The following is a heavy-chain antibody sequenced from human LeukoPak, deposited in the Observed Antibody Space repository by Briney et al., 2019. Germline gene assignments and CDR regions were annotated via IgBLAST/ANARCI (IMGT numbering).Heavy chain of an antibody. Sequence: GGSLRLSCAASGFTFSSYWMSWVRQAPGEGLEWVANIKQDGSEKYYVDSVKGRFTISRDNAKNSLYLQMNSLRAEDTAVYYCASLEGSGSYYPRYFDYWGQGTLVTVSS. CDR3: ASLEGSGSYYPRYFDY. J-gene: IGHJ4*02. CDR2: IKQDGSEK. D-gene: IGHD3-10*01. V-gene: IGHV3-7*01. CDR1: GFTFSSYW.